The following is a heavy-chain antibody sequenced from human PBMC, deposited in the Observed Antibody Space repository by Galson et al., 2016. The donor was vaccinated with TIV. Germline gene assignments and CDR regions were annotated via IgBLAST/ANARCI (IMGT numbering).Heavy chain of an antibody. V-gene: IGHV1-18*01. CDR2: ISAYNGNT. J-gene: IGHJ6*02. CDR1: GYTFTSYA. CDR3: ASEHYYYAMDV. Sequence: SVKVSCKAPGYTFTSYAINWVRQVPGQGLEWVGWISAYNGNTNYAQMLQGRVTMTTDTSTSTAYMELRSLRSDDTAVYYCASEHYYYAMDVWGQGTTVTVSS.